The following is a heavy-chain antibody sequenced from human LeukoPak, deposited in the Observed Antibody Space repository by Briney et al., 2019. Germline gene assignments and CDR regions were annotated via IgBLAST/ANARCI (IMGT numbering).Heavy chain of an antibody. Sequence: PGGSLRLSCAASGFTLSTYALSWVRQAPGKGLEWVSGITGSGGSTYYADSVKGRFTISSDNSKNTLYLQMNSLRADDTAVYYCAKDRDIVQLSPTYWGQGTLVTVSS. D-gene: IGHD5-12*01. CDR3: AKDRDIVQLSPTY. V-gene: IGHV3-23*01. CDR2: ITGSGGST. J-gene: IGHJ4*02. CDR1: GFTLSTYA.